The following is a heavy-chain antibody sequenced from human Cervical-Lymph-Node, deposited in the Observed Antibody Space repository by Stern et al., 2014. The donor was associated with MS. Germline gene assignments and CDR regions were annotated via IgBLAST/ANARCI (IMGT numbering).Heavy chain of an antibody. V-gene: IGHV1-18*01. CDR1: GYIFGDYG. CDR2: INSYNDKT. Sequence: QVQLVQSGAEVKKPGASVKVSCKASGYIFGDYGINWVRQARGQGLEWMGWINSYNDKTPYAQNFQGRVTMTTDASTTTAYMELRGLRSDDTAVYYCARGDFGVVTNNWFDSWGQGTLVTVSS. D-gene: IGHD3-3*01. J-gene: IGHJ5*01. CDR3: ARGDFGVVTNNWFDS.